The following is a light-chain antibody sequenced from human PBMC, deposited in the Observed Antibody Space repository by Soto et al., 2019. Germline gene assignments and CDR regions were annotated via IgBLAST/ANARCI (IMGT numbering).Light chain of an antibody. V-gene: IGLV2-14*01. CDR1: SVDVSGYAY. CDR3: CSYTDNTTPV. Sequence: QSALTQPASVSGSPGQSITISCTGTSVDVSGYAYVSWYQKYPGKAPKLVISEVSNRPSGVSHRFSGSRSGNTASLTISGLQAEDEADYYCCSYTDNTTPVFGGGTKLTVL. CDR2: EVS. J-gene: IGLJ3*02.